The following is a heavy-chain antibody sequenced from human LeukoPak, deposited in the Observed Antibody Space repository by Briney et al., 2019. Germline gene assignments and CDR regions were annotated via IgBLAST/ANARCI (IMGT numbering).Heavy chain of an antibody. J-gene: IGHJ6*03. CDR3: AISGQYYDFWSGYFYYYMDV. CDR2: IYYSGST. Sequence: RPSETLSLTCTVSGGSISSYYWSWIRQPPGKGLEWIGYIYYSGSTNYNPSLKSRVTISVDTSKNQFSLKLSSVTAADTAVYYCAISGQYYDFWSGYFYYYMDVWGKGTTVTVSS. D-gene: IGHD3-3*01. V-gene: IGHV4-59*01. CDR1: GGSISSYY.